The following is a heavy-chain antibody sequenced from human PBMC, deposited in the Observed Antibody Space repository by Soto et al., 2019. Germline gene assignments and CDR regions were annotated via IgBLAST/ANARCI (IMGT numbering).Heavy chain of an antibody. V-gene: IGHV3-33*01. Sequence: PGGSLRLSCAASGFTFSSYGMHWVRQAPGKGLEWVAVIWYDGSNKYYADSVKGRFTISRDNSKNTLYLQMNSLRAEDTAVYYCARDLYRAYYYDSSGSGALDYWGQGTLVTVSS. D-gene: IGHD3-22*01. CDR1: GFTFSSYG. J-gene: IGHJ4*02. CDR3: ARDLYRAYYYDSSGSGALDY. CDR2: IWYDGSNK.